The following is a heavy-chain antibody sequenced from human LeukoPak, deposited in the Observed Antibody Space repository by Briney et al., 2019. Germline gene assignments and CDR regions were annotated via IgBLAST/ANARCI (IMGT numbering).Heavy chain of an antibody. J-gene: IGHJ5*02. CDR3: AKDDGWRKFDP. CDR1: GFTVSRDY. CDR2: IYRDVGT. Sequence: GGSLRLSCAASGFTVSRDYMSWVRQAPGRGLEWVSTIYRDVGTYYADSVKGRFTISRDDSKNTVYLQLNSVTPEDTAVYYCAKDDGWRKFDPWGQGTLVTVSS. D-gene: IGHD3-3*01. V-gene: IGHV3-66*02.